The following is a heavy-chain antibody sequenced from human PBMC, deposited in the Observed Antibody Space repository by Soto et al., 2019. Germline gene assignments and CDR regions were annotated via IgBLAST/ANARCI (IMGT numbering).Heavy chain of an antibody. CDR2: TYWDDDE. Sequence: QITLKESGPTLVTPTQTLTLTCSFSGFSLTTDGVGVGWVRQPPGEALEWLALTYWDDDERYSPSLKTRLTTTKDPSKTQVVLIMTNMDPVDTATYCCAHSRNLITEDAQVGDFDYWGQGTLVTVSS. CDR3: AHSRNLITEDAQVGDFDY. CDR1: GFSLTTDGVG. J-gene: IGHJ4*02. D-gene: IGHD3-10*01. V-gene: IGHV2-5*02.